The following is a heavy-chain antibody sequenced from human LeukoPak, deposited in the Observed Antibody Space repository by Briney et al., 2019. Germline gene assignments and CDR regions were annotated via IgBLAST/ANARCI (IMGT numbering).Heavy chain of an antibody. CDR1: GGSFSGYY. CDR3: ARGQGTVTTH. CDR2: INHSGSA. J-gene: IGHJ4*02. V-gene: IGHV4-34*01. D-gene: IGHD4-17*01. Sequence: SETLSLTCAVYGGSFSGYYWTWIRQPPGKGLEWIGEINHSGSANYNPSLMSRVTISLDTSKNHFPLNLSSVTAADTAVYYCARGQGTVTTHWGQGTLVTVSS.